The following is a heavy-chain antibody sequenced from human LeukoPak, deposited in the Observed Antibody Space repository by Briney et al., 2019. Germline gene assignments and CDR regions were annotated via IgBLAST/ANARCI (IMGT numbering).Heavy chain of an antibody. J-gene: IGHJ4*02. CDR3: ARDPRSGFHDY. CDR2: INAGNGDT. Sequence: ASVKVSCKASGYTFTSYAIQWVRQAPGQRLEWMGWINAGNGDTKYSQRFQGRVTITKDTSASTAYMELSSLRSEDTAEYYCARDPRSGFHDYWGQGTLVTVSS. V-gene: IGHV1-3*01. D-gene: IGHD3-22*01. CDR1: GYTFTSYA.